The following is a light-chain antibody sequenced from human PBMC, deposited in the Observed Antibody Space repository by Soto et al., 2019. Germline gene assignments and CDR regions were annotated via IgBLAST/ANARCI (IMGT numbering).Light chain of an antibody. CDR3: GTWDRSLSAVV. CDR2: END. J-gene: IGLJ2*01. V-gene: IGLV1-51*02. CDR1: TSNIGNHY. Sequence: QSVLTQPPSVSATPGQKVTISCSGSTSNIGNHYVSWNQQLPGTAPKLLIYENDKRPSGIPERFSASKSGTSASLGISGLQTGDEATYYCGTWDRSLSAVVFGGGTKLTVL.